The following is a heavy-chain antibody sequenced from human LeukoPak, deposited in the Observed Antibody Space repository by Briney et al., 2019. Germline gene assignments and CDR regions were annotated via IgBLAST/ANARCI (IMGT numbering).Heavy chain of an antibody. J-gene: IGHJ4*02. CDR3: ARDWYYDSSPDGY. Sequence: ASVKVSCKASGYTFTGYYMHWVRQAPGQGLEWMGWINPNSGGTNYAQKFQGRVTMTRDTSISTAYMELSRLRSDDTAVYYCARDWYYDSSPDGYWGQGTLVTVSS. V-gene: IGHV1-2*02. D-gene: IGHD3-22*01. CDR2: INPNSGGT. CDR1: GYTFTGYY.